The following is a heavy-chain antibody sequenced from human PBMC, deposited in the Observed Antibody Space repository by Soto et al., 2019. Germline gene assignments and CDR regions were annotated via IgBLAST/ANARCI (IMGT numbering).Heavy chain of an antibody. V-gene: IGHV1-46*03. Sequence: ASVKVSCKASGYTFTSYYMHWVRQAPGQRLEWMGIINPSGGSTSYAQKFQGRVTMTRDTSTSTVYMELSSLRSEDTAVYYCAREGYYYDSSGCYRLPFDYWGQGTLVTVSS. CDR1: GYTFTSYY. D-gene: IGHD3-22*01. CDR3: AREGYYYDSSGCYRLPFDY. J-gene: IGHJ4*02. CDR2: INPSGGST.